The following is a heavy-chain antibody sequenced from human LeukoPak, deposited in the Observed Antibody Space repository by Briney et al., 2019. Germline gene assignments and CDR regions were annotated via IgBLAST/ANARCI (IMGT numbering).Heavy chain of an antibody. CDR2: ISYDGSNK. V-gene: IGHV3-30*01. D-gene: IGHD3-3*01. CDR1: GFTFSSYA. CDR3: ARGEELGDDFSDY. J-gene: IGHJ4*02. Sequence: PGGSLRLSCAASGFTFSSYAMHWVRQAPGKGLEGVAVISYDGSNKYYADSVKGRFTISRDNSKNTLYLQMNSLRAEDTAVYYCARGEELGDDFSDYWGQGPLVTVSS.